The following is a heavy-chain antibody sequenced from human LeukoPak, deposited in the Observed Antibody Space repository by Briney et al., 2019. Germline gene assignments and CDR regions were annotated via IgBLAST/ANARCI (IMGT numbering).Heavy chain of an antibody. V-gene: IGHV3-30*18. Sequence: GGSLRLSCAASGFTFSSYGMHWVRQAPGKGLEWVAVISYDGSNKYYADSVKGRFTISRDNSKNMVYLQMNNLRAEDTAVYYCAKDDSPGTASYYYYIDVWGKGATVTVSS. CDR3: AKDDSPGTASYYYYIDV. CDR2: ISYDGSNK. J-gene: IGHJ6*03. CDR1: GFTFSSYG. D-gene: IGHD1-1*01.